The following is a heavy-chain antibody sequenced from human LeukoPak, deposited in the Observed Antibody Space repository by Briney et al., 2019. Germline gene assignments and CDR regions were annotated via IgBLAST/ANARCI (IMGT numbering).Heavy chain of an antibody. CDR3: ARADGSGSYYAIFYYYYYMDV. J-gene: IGHJ6*03. Sequence: GASVRVSCKASGYTFTSYDINWVQQATGQGLEWMGWMNPNSGNTGYAQKFQGRVTMTRNTSISTAYMELSSLRSEDTAVYYCARADGSGSYYAIFYYYYYMDVWGKGTTVTVSS. D-gene: IGHD3-10*01. CDR1: GYTFTSYD. CDR2: MNPNSGNT. V-gene: IGHV1-8*01.